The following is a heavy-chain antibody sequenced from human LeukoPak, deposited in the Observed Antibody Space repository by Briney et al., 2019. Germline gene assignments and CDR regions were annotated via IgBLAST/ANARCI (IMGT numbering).Heavy chain of an antibody. Sequence: SETLSLTCTVSGGSISSSSYYWGWIRQPPGKGLEWIGSIYYSGSTYYNPSLKSRVTISVDTSKNQFSLRLSSVTAADTAVFYCARANYYDTSGYSRGAFDIWGQGTMVTVSS. CDR2: IYYSGST. CDR1: GGSISSSSYY. J-gene: IGHJ3*02. D-gene: IGHD3-22*01. V-gene: IGHV4-39*07. CDR3: ARANYYDTSGYSRGAFDI.